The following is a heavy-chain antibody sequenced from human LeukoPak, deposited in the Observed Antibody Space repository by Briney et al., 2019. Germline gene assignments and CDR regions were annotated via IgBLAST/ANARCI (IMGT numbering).Heavy chain of an antibody. CDR1: GGTFSSYA. V-gene: IGHV1-69*06. Sequence: SVKVSCKASGGTFSSYAISWVRQAPGQGLEWMGGIIPIFGTANYAQKFQGRVTITADKSTSTAYMELSSLRSEDTAVYYCARGPKQLVPYYYGMDVWGKGTTVTVSS. J-gene: IGHJ6*04. CDR3: ARGPKQLVPYYYGMDV. CDR2: IIPIFGTA. D-gene: IGHD6-13*01.